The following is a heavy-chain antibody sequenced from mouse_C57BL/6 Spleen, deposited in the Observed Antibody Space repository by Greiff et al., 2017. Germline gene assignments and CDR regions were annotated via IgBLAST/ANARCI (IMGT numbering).Heavy chain of an antibody. CDR1: GYTFTSYW. V-gene: IGHV1-64*01. CDR2: IHPNSGST. Sequence: VQLQQPGAELVKPGASVTLSCKASGYTFTSYWMHWVKQRPGQGLEWIGMIHPNSGSTNSNEKFKSKATLTVDKSSSTAYMQRSSLTSEDSAVEYCARKVRVVDWYFDVGGTGTTVTVSS. CDR3: ARKVRVVDWYFDV. D-gene: IGHD1-1*01. J-gene: IGHJ1*03.